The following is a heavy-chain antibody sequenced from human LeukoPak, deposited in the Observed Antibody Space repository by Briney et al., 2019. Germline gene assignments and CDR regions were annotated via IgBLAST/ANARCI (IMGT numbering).Heavy chain of an antibody. D-gene: IGHD2-8*01. CDR2: IYTSGST. V-gene: IGHV4-4*07. J-gene: IGHJ4*02. CDR3: ARESSNGGVDY. Sequence: SETLSLTCTVSGGSISSYYWNWIRQPAGKGLEWIGRIYTSGSTNYNPSLKSRVTMSVDTSKNQFSLKLNSVTAADTAVYYCARESSNGGVDYWGQGTLVTVSS. CDR1: GGSISSYY.